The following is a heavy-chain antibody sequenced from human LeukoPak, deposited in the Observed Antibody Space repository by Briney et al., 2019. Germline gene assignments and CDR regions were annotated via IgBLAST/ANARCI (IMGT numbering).Heavy chain of an antibody. CDR2: IRSKAYGGTT. J-gene: IGHJ4*02. CDR1: GFTFRDYA. Sequence: GGSLRLSCTASGFTFRDYAMSWVRQAPGKGLEWVGFIRSKAYGGTTEYAASVKGRFTISRDDSKSIAYLQMNNLKTEDTAVYYCTRVVHGYSYGSGDYWGQGTLVTVSS. V-gene: IGHV3-49*04. D-gene: IGHD5-18*01. CDR3: TRVVHGYSYGSGDY.